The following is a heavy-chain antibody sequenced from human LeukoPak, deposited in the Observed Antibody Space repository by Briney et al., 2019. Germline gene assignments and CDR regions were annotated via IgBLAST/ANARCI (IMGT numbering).Heavy chain of an antibody. CDR2: ISGSGDRT. CDR1: GFALSSDA. D-gene: IGHD4-17*01. CDR3: AIPPGAAFDI. J-gene: IGHJ3*02. Sequence: PGGSLRLSCAASGFALSSDAFTWVRQAPGKGPEWVSAISGSGDRTYYADSVKGRFTISRDNSKNTLYLQMNSLRAEDTAVYYCAIPPGAAFDIWGQGTMVTVSS. V-gene: IGHV3-23*01.